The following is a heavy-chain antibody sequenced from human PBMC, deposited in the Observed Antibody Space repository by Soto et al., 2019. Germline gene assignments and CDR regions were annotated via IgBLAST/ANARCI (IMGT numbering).Heavy chain of an antibody. V-gene: IGHV4-39*01. D-gene: IGHD3-9*01. CDR2: IYYSGST. J-gene: IGHJ5*02. CDR1: GGSISSSSYY. Sequence: SETRSLTCTVSGGSISSSSYYWGWIRQPPGKGLEWIGSIYYSGSTYYNPSLKSRVTISVDTSKNQFSLKLSSVTAADTAVYYCASGLRYFDWLLRVRFDPWGQGTLVTVSS. CDR3: ASGLRYFDWLLRVRFDP.